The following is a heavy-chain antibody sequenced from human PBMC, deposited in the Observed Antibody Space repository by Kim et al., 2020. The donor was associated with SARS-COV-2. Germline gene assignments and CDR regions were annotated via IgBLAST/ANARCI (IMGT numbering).Heavy chain of an antibody. J-gene: IGHJ3*02. CDR2: IYYSGST. V-gene: IGHV4-59*01. Sequence: SETLSLTCTVSGGSISSYYWSWIRQPPGKGLEWIGYIYYSGSTNYNPSLKSRVTISVDTSKNQFSLKLSSVTAADTAVYYCARGVRYCDWLLARDYAFDIWGQGTMVSVS. D-gene: IGHD3-9*01. CDR1: GGSISSYY. CDR3: ARGVRYCDWLLARDYAFDI.